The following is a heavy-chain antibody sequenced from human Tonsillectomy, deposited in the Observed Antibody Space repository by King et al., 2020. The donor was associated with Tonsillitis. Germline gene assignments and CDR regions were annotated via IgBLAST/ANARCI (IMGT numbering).Heavy chain of an antibody. CDR3: ARGAPNDLGDREGGDYYYGMDV. J-gene: IGHJ6*02. V-gene: IGHV4-34*01. D-gene: IGHD2-21*01. CDR2: INHSGST. Sequence: QVQLQQWGAGLLKPSETLSLTCAVYGGSFSGYYWSWIRQPPGKGRAWIGEINHSGSTNYSPSLKSRVTMSVDTSKKQFSLKLSSVTAADTAGFYCARGAPNDLGDREGGDYYYGMDVWGQGTTVTVSS. CDR1: GGSFSGYY.